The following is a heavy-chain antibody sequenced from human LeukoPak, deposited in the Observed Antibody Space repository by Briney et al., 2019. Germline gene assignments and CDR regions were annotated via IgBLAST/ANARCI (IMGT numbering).Heavy chain of an antibody. Sequence: ASVKVSCKASGYTFTSYGISWVRQAPGQGLEWMGWINPNSGGTNYAQKFQGRVTMTRDTSISTAYMELSRLRSDDTAVYYCARRPVSYSYFDSWGQGTLVTVSS. CDR1: GYTFTSYG. CDR2: INPNSGGT. CDR3: ARRPVSYSYFDS. V-gene: IGHV1-2*02. J-gene: IGHJ4*02. D-gene: IGHD2-21*01.